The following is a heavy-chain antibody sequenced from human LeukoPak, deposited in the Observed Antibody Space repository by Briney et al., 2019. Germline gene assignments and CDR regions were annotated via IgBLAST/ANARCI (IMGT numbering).Heavy chain of an antibody. D-gene: IGHD5-12*01. Sequence: GESLKISCKGSGYSFATHWIGWVRQMPGKGLEWMGVIYPGDSDTRYSPSFQGQVTFSADKSITTAYLQWTSLKASDTAMYYCARRAVSAYGFFDSWSQGTLVTVSS. CDR3: ARRAVSAYGFFDS. V-gene: IGHV5-51*01. CDR1: GYSFATHW. CDR2: IYPGDSDT. J-gene: IGHJ4*02.